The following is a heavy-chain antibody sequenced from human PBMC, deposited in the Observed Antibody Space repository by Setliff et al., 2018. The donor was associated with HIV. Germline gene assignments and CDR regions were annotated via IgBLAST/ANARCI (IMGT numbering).Heavy chain of an antibody. J-gene: IGHJ6*04. CDR2: ISDSGDST. CDR1: GFKFGEFA. CDR3: RLPLFDSVTDVNSQPQDV. Sequence: GGSLRLSCVASGFKFGEFAMSWVRQAPGQGLEWLSAISDSGDSTFYAYSVQGRLTTSRDNSRNTLYLQMDGLRVEDTAVYFCRLPLFDSVTDVNSQPQDVWGKGTTVTVSS. D-gene: IGHD4-4*01. V-gene: IGHV3-23*01.